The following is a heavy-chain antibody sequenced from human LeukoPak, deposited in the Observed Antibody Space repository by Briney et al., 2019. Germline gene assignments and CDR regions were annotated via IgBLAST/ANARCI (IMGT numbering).Heavy chain of an antibody. CDR2: INPNSGDT. Sequence: ASVKVSCKASGYKFTDNYLHWVRQAPGQGLEWLAWINPNSGDTKFEQKFQGRLSLTRDTSISTAYLELTGLISDDTAVDYCAKGRGYYDTGASDSWGQGTLVTVSS. V-gene: IGHV1-2*02. D-gene: IGHD3-22*01. J-gene: IGHJ4*02. CDR3: AKGRGYYDTGASDS. CDR1: GYKFTDNY.